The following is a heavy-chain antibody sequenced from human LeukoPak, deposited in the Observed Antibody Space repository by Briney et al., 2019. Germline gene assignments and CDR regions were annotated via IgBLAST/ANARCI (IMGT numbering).Heavy chain of an antibody. D-gene: IGHD1-26*01. J-gene: IGHJ5*02. V-gene: IGHV3-7*01. Sequence: GGSLRLSCAASGFTFSSYWMSWVRQAPEKGLEWVANIKQDGSEKYYVDSVKGRFTISRDNAKNSLYLQMNSLRAEDTAVYYCARDIEFGGSYYPNPWGQGTLVTVSS. CDR1: GFTFSSYW. CDR3: ARDIEFGGSYYPNP. CDR2: IKQDGSEK.